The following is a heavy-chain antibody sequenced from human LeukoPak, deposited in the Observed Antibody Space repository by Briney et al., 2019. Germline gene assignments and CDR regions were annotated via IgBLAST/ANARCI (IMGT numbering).Heavy chain of an antibody. V-gene: IGHV4-4*02. J-gene: IGHJ6*02. CDR2: IYHSGST. CDR3: ARDPDIIVVPAAIGMDV. CDR1: GVSISSSNY. Sequence: SETLSLTCAVSGVSISSSNYWSWVRPPPEKGLEWIGEIYHSGSTNYNPSLKSRVTISVDKSKNQFSLKLSSVTAADTAVYYCARDPDIIVVPAAIGMDVWGQGTTVTVSS. D-gene: IGHD2-2*01.